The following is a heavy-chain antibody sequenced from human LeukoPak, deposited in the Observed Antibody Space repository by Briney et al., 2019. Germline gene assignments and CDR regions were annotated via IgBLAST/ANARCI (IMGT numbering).Heavy chain of an antibody. J-gene: IGHJ4*02. D-gene: IGHD6-19*01. CDR1: GGSISSYY. Sequence: PSETLSLTCTVSGGSISSYYWSWIRQPPGKGLEWIGYIYYSGSTNYNPSLKSRVTISVDTSKNQFPLKLSSVTAADTAVYYCARMGYGSGGWEYWGQGTLVTVSS. CDR3: ARMGYGSGGWEY. CDR2: IYYSGST. V-gene: IGHV4-59*01.